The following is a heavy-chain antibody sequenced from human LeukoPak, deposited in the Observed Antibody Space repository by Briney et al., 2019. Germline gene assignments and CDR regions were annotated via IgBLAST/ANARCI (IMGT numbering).Heavy chain of an antibody. CDR2: VSNSGATT. V-gene: IGHV3-23*01. J-gene: IGHJ4*02. Sequence: GGSLRLSCAASGFTFSSYAMSWVRQPPGKGLEWVSAVSNSGATTYYADSVKGRFTISRDNSKNALFLQMNSLRAEDTFVYYCARAHTKYVDVVATNYWGQGTLVTVSS. D-gene: IGHD5-12*01. CDR3: ARAHTKYVDVVATNY. CDR1: GFTFSSYA.